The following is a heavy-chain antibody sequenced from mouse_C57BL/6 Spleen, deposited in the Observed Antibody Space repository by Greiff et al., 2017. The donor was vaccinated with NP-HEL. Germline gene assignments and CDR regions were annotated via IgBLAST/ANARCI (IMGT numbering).Heavy chain of an antibody. V-gene: IGHV1-64*01. CDR3: ARYTYGSRSFDY. D-gene: IGHD1-1*01. CDR1: GYTFTSYW. Sequence: QVQLQQPGAELVKPGASVKLSCKASGYTFTSYWMHWVKQRPGQGLEWIGMLHPNSGSTNYNEKFKSKTTLTVDKASSTAYMQLSSLTSEDSAVYYCARYTYGSRSFDYWGQGTTLTVSS. CDR2: LHPNSGST. J-gene: IGHJ2*01.